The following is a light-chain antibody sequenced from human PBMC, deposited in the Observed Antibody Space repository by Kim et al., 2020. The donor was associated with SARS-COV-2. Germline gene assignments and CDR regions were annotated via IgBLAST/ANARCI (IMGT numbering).Light chain of an antibody. Sequence: DIQMTQSPSSLSASVGDRVTITCRASQGISNFVNWYQQIPGEAPRVLISAASSLQSGVPSRFSGSVSGTDFTLTISTLQPEDSASYYYQQVHSIPITFGQGTRLEIK. J-gene: IGKJ5*01. CDR1: QGISNF. V-gene: IGKV1-39*01. CDR3: QQVHSIPIT. CDR2: AAS.